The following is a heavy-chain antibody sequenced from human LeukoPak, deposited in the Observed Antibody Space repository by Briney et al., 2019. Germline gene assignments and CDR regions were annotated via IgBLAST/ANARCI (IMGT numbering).Heavy chain of an antibody. V-gene: IGHV1-8*01. D-gene: IGHD3-9*01. J-gene: IGHJ4*02. CDR1: GYTFTSYD. CDR3: ARVLRYFDWSLGY. Sequence: ASVKVSCKASGYTFTSYDINWVRQATGQGLEWMGWMNPNSGNTGCAQKFQGRVTMTRNTSISTAYMELSSLRSEDTAVYYCARVLRYFDWSLGYWGQGTLVTVSS. CDR2: MNPNSGNT.